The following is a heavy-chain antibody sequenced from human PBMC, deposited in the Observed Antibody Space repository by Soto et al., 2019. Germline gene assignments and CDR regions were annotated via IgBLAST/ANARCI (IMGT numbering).Heavy chain of an antibody. J-gene: IGHJ3*02. CDR1: GGSISSGDYY. CDR3: ARSQSYYYDSSGYSPSLLLDI. D-gene: IGHD3-22*01. Sequence: QVQLQESGPGLVKPSQTLSLTCTVSGGSISSGDYYWSWIRQPPGKGLEWIGYIYYSGSTYYNPSLKSRVTISVDTSKNQFSLKLSSVTAADTAVYYCARSQSYYYDSSGYSPSLLLDIWGQGTMVTVSS. V-gene: IGHV4-30-4*01. CDR2: IYYSGST.